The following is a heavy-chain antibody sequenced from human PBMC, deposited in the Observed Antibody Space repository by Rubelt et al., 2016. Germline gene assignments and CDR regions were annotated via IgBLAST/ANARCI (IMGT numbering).Heavy chain of an antibody. D-gene: IGHD3-22*01. J-gene: IGHJ4*02. CDR2: INPNSGGT. Sequence: QVQLVQSGAEVKKPGASVKVSCKASGYTFTGYYMHWVRQAPGQGLEWMGWINPNSGGTNYAQKFQGWVTMTRDTSISTAYMELSRLRSDDTAVYYCASDADYYDSSGYYPYWGQGTLVTVSS. CDR3: ASDADYYDSSGYYPY. CDR1: GYTFTGYY. V-gene: IGHV1-2*04.